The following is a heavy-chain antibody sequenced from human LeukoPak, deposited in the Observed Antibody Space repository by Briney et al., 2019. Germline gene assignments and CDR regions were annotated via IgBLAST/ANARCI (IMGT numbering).Heavy chain of an antibody. J-gene: IGHJ4*02. CDR3: ARVLGSGLPHYFDY. D-gene: IGHD3-22*01. CDR1: GLTSGSYA. Sequence: SGGPLRLSCAASGLTSGSYAMNWVGKAPGKGREWVAVISYDGSNKYYADSVKGRFTISRDNSKNTLYLQMNSLRAEDTAVYYCARVLGSGLPHYFDYWGQGTLVTVSS. V-gene: IGHV3-30*04. CDR2: ISYDGSNK.